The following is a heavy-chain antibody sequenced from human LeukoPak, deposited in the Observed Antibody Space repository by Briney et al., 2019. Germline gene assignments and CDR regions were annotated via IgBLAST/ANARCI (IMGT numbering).Heavy chain of an antibody. CDR3: AKVKMVRGVTPKIDY. V-gene: IGHV3-30*18. J-gene: IGHJ4*02. CDR2: ISYDGSNK. Sequence: PGGSLRLSCAASGFTFSSDGMHWVRQAPGKGLEWVAVISYDGSNKYYADSVKGRFTISRDNSKNTLYLQMNSLRAEDTAVYYCAKVKMVRGVTPKIDYWGQGTLVTVSS. D-gene: IGHD3-10*01. CDR1: GFTFSSDG.